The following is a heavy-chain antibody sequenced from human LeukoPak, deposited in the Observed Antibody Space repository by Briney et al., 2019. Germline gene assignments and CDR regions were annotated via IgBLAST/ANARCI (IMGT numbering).Heavy chain of an antibody. J-gene: IGHJ3*02. V-gene: IGHV4-39*07. D-gene: IGHD2-21*02. CDR2: IHYSGRT. CDR1: GGSISSSSYY. CDR3: ARGAYCGDDCYSSDFDI. Sequence: SETLSLTCTVSGGSISSSSYYWGWIRQPPGKGLEWIGTIHYSGRTYYNPSLESRVTISVDTSMNQLSLKLISVTAADTAVYYCARGAYCGDDCYSSDFDIWGQGTMVTVSS.